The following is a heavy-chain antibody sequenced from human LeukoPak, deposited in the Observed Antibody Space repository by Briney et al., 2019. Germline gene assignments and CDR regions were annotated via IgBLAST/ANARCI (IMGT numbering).Heavy chain of an antibody. V-gene: IGHV4-61*02. CDR1: GGSISSGSYY. J-gene: IGHJ5*02. CDR3: ARGGYGQFDP. CDR2: IYTSGST. D-gene: IGHD5-12*01. Sequence: SETLSLTCTVSGGSISSGSYYWSWIRQPAGKGLEWIGRIYTSGSTNYTPSLKSRLTISVDTSKNQFSLKLSSVTAADTAVYYCARGGYGQFDPWGQGTLVTVSS.